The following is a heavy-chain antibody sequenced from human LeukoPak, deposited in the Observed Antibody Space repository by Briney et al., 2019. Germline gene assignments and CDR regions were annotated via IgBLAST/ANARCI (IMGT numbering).Heavy chain of an antibody. CDR2: IYTSGST. V-gene: IGHV4-59*10. J-gene: IGHJ3*02. Sequence: PSETLSLTCAVYGGSFSDFHWSWIRQPAGKGLEWIGRIYTSGSTNYNPSLKSRVTMSVDTSKNQFSLKLSSVTAADTAVYYCARASNYYDSSGYYYSDAFDIWGQGTMVTVSS. CDR3: ARASNYYDSSGYYYSDAFDI. D-gene: IGHD3-22*01. CDR1: GGSFSDFH.